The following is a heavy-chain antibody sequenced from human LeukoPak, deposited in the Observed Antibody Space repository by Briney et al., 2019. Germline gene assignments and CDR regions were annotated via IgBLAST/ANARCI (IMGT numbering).Heavy chain of an antibody. J-gene: IGHJ4*02. CDR3: SSHMVLSPCDH. CDR2: ISASGGMM. Sequence: PGGSLRLSCAASGFRFDDFYVSWIRQAPGKGLEWISYISASGGMMDNADPVKGRFTISSDNAKNYLNLEMNNLKAENTAVYKFSSHMVLSPCDHWGPGTLVTVSS. D-gene: IGHD4/OR15-4a*01. CDR1: GFRFDDFY. V-gene: IGHV3-11*01.